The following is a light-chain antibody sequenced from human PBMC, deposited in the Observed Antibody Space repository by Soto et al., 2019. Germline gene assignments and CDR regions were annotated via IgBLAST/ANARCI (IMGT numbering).Light chain of an antibody. V-gene: IGLV2-8*01. CDR2: EVT. CDR3: SAHAGRNTVL. Sequence: QSALTQPPSASGSPGQSITISRIGTADYDYVSWYQQHPGKAPRPLIYEVTKRPSGVPDRFSGSKSGNTAALTVSGLQAEDEADYYCSAHAGRNTVLFGGGTKLTVL. J-gene: IGLJ3*02. CDR1: ADYDY.